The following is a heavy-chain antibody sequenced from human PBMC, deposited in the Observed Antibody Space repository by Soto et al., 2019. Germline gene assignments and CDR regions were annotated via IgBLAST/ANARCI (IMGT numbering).Heavy chain of an antibody. Sequence: ASVKVSFKASGYTFTSYAMHWVRQAPGQRLEWMGWINAGNGNTKYSQKFQGRVTITRDTSASTAYMELSSLRSEDTAVYYCARVPQYSSSPSNWFDPWGQGTLVTVSS. CDR1: GYTFTSYA. J-gene: IGHJ5*02. D-gene: IGHD6-6*01. V-gene: IGHV1-3*01. CDR3: ARVPQYSSSPSNWFDP. CDR2: INAGNGNT.